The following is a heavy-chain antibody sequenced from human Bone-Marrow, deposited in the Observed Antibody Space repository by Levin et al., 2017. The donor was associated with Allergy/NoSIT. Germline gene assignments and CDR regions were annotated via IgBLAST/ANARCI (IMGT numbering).Heavy chain of an antibody. Sequence: PGGSLRLSCAASGFTFSSYSMNWVRQAPGKGLEWVSSISSSSSYIYYADSVKGRFTISRDNAKNSLYLQMNSLRAEDTAVYYCASDCSSTSCYSWRAFDYWGQGTLVTVSS. V-gene: IGHV3-21*01. CDR3: ASDCSSTSCYSWRAFDY. CDR1: GFTFSSYS. CDR2: ISSSSSYI. J-gene: IGHJ4*02. D-gene: IGHD2-2*02.